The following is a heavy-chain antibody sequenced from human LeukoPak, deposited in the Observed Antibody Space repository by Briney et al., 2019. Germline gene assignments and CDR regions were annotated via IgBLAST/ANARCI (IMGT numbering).Heavy chain of an antibody. V-gene: IGHV1-8*03. CDR3: TKASLAFGTKYFDP. J-gene: IGHJ5*02. CDR1: GYTFTSYD. Sequence: GASVKVSCKASGYTFTSYDINWVRQATGQGLEWMGWINPNSGTTGYAQKFQGRVTFTKNTSINTAYMELSSLRSEDTAVYYCTKASLAFGTKYFDPWGQGTLVTVSS. CDR2: INPNSGTT. D-gene: IGHD3-10*01.